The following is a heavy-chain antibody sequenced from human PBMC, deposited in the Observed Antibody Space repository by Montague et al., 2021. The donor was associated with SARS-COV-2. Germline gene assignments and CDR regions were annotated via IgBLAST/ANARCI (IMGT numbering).Heavy chain of an antibody. CDR2: IYYSGSVTT. CDR3: ARRGGGEVFARFMYWYFDV. J-gene: IGHJ2*01. Sequence: SXTLSLTCSVSGGSINNYYWCWVRQSPGKGLEWIGYIYYSGSVTTSYNPSLKSRVSISVDTSENQFSLKLTSVTAADTAVYYCARRGGGEVFARFMYWYFDVWSRGSLVTVSS. V-gene: IGHV4-59*13. CDR1: GGSINNYY. D-gene: IGHD2-21*01.